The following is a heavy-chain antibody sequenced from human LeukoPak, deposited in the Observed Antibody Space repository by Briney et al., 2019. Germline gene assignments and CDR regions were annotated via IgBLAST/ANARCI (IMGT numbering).Heavy chain of an antibody. D-gene: IGHD6-13*01. CDR1: GGSFSGYY. CDR2: INHSGST. V-gene: IGHV4-34*01. Sequence: SETLSLTCAVYGGSFSGYYWSWIRQPPGKGLEWIGEINHSGSTNYNPSLKSRVTISMDTSKNQFSLKLSSMTAADTALYYCARGPGTWYYYWGQGTLVTVSS. J-gene: IGHJ4*02. CDR3: ARGPGTWYYY.